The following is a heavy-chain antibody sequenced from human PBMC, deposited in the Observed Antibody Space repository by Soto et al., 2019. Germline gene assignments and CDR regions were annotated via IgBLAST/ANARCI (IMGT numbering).Heavy chain of an antibody. D-gene: IGHD3-22*01. J-gene: IGHJ4*02. V-gene: IGHV3-53*01. CDR3: ARNYFDSGGGFDY. CDR1: GFIVSSNY. Sequence: RLSCAASGFIVSSNYMSWVRQAPGKGLEWVSVIYRDGSTYYADSVKGRFTISRDNSKNTLYLQMNSLRAEDTAVYYCARNYFDSGGGFDYWGQGTLVTVSS. CDR2: IYRDGST.